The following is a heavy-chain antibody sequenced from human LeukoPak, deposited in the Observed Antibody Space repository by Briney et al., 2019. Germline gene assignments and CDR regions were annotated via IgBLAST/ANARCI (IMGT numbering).Heavy chain of an antibody. CDR2: ISRSGSTI. J-gene: IGHJ4*02. V-gene: IGHV3-11*01. CDR1: GFTFSGYY. D-gene: IGHD2-21*01. CDR3: ARSLRKQIVVVIAMPDPCFDY. Sequence: GGSLRLSCAASGFTFSGYYMSWIRQAPGKGLEWVSYISRSGSTIYYADSVKGRFTISRDNSKNTLYLQMNRLRAEDTAVYYCARSLRKQIVVVIAMPDPCFDYWGEGTLVTVSS.